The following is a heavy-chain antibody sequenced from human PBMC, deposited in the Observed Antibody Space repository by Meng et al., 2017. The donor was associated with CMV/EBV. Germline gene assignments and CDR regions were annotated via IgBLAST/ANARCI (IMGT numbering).Heavy chain of an antibody. J-gene: IGHJ4*02. CDR3: ARGGIAAAGPFDY. CDR2: INHSGST. CDR1: GGSLSGYY. D-gene: IGHD6-13*01. V-gene: IGHV4-34*01. Sequence: QPRQGGAGLLKPSGTLSLTCAVYGGSLSGYYWSWIRQPPGKGLEWIGEINHSGSTNYNPSLKSRVTISVDTSKNQFSLKLSSVTAADTAVYYCARGGIAAAGPFDYWGQGTLVTVSS.